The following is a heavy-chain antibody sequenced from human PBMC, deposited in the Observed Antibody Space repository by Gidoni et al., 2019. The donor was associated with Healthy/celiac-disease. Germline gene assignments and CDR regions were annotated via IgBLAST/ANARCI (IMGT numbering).Heavy chain of an antibody. D-gene: IGHD3-3*01. Sequence: EVQLLESGGGLVQPGGSLRLSCAASGFTFSSYSLSWVRQAPGKGLEWVSAISGSGGSTYYADSVKGRFTISRDNSKNTLYLQMNSLRAEDTAVYYCAKDRRVDIDFDYWGQGTLVTVSS. CDR2: ISGSGGST. V-gene: IGHV3-23*01. J-gene: IGHJ4*02. CDR1: GFTFSSYS. CDR3: AKDRRVDIDFDY.